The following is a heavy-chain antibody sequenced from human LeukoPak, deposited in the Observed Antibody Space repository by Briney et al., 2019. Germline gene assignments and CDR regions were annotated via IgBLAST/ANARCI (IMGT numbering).Heavy chain of an antibody. CDR2: ISYDGGNK. Sequence: GGSLRLSCAASEFTFSSYPMHWVRQAPGKGLEWVAIISYDGGNKYYADSVKGRFTISRDNSKNTLYLQMNSLRAEDTAVYYCARERRYYYDSSGYYPMDYWSQGTLVTVSS. CDR3: ARERRYYYDSSGYYPMDY. J-gene: IGHJ4*02. V-gene: IGHV3-30-3*01. D-gene: IGHD3-22*01. CDR1: EFTFSSYP.